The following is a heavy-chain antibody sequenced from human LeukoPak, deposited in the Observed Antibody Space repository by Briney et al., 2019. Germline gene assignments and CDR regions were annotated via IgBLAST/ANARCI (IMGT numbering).Heavy chain of an antibody. J-gene: IGHJ4*02. V-gene: IGHV3-21*01. Sequence: PGGSLRLSCAASGFTFSSYSMNWVRQAPGKGLEWVSSISSSSSYIYYADSVKGRFTISRDNAKNSLYLQMNSLRAEDTAVYYCARHYGDYVQGDYWGQGTLVTVSS. CDR1: GFTFSSYS. D-gene: IGHD4-17*01. CDR2: ISSSSSYI. CDR3: ARHYGDYVQGDY.